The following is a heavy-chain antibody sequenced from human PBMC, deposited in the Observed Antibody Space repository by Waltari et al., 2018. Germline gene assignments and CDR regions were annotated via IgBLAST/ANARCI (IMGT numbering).Heavy chain of an antibody. D-gene: IGHD1-20*01. CDR2: ISSSSSTI. V-gene: IGHV3-48*04. CDR1: GFTFSSYS. CDR3: ARYNWGIFDY. J-gene: IGHJ4*02. Sequence: EVQLVESGGGLVQPGGSLRLSCAASGFTFSSYSINWVRQAPGKGLEWVSYISSSSSTIYYADSVKGRFTISRDNAKNSLYLQMNSLRAEDTAVYYCARYNWGIFDYWGQGTLVTVSS.